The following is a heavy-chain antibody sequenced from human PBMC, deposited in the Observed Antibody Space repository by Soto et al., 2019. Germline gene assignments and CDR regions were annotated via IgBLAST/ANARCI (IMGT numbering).Heavy chain of an antibody. Sequence: EVQLVESGGGLIQPGGSLKLSCAVSGLDVSGNYMTWVRQAPGKGLEWVSVIYSGGSTYYADSVKGRFTISRDTSKNTLYLEMNRLRADDTAVYYCARDGGCDGVYCNNLFDPWGQGTLVAVSS. V-gene: IGHV3-53*01. CDR1: GLDVSGNY. D-gene: IGHD2-21*01. J-gene: IGHJ5*02. CDR3: ARDGGCDGVYCNNLFDP. CDR2: IYSGGST.